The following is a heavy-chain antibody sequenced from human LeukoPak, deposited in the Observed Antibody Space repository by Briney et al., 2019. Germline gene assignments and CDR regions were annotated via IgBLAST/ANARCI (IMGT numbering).Heavy chain of an antibody. D-gene: IGHD6-13*01. Sequence: GGSLRLSCAASGFTFSNYEMNRVRQAPGRGLEWISHISNTGDIIHYADSVEGRFTISRDNAKNSLYLQMNSLRAEDTAVYYCAKDATAAVGTVYMDVWGKGTTVTISS. CDR2: ISNTGDII. CDR3: AKDATAAVGTVYMDV. J-gene: IGHJ6*03. V-gene: IGHV3-48*03. CDR1: GFTFSNYE.